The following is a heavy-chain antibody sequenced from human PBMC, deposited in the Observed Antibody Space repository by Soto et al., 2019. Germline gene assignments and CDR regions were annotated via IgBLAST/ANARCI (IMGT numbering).Heavy chain of an antibody. D-gene: IGHD3-9*01. J-gene: IGHJ4*02. CDR2: ISGSGGST. CDR1: GFTFSSYA. Sequence: PGGSLRLSCAASGFTFSSYAMSWVRQAPGKGLEWVSAISGSGGSTYYADSVKGRFTISRDNSKNTLYLQMNSLRAEDTAVYYCAKDLYYDILTGRIMEGLFDYWGQGTLVTVSS. V-gene: IGHV3-23*01. CDR3: AKDLYYDILTGRIMEGLFDY.